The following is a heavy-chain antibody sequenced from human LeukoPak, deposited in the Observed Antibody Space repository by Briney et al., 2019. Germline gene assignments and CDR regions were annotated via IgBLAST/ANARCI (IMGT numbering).Heavy chain of an antibody. CDR3: TTVSYCGGDCPGV. Sequence: GGSLRLSCTASGFTFGDYAMSWVRQAPGKGLEWVGRIKSKTDGGTTDYAAPVKGRFTISRDDSKNTLYLQMNSLKTEDTAVYYCTTVSYCGGDCPGVWGQGTLVTVSS. D-gene: IGHD2-21*02. CDR2: IKSKTDGGTT. V-gene: IGHV3-15*01. CDR1: GFTFGDYA. J-gene: IGHJ4*02.